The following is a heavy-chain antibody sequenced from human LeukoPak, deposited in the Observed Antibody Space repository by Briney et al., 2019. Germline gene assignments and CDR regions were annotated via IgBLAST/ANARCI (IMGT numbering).Heavy chain of an antibody. V-gene: IGHV1-2*02. CDR1: GYTFTSYD. CDR2: INPNSGGT. Sequence: GASVKVSCKASGYTFTSYDINWVRQATGQGLEWMGWINPNSGGTNYAQKFQGRVTMTRDTSISTAYMELSRLRSDDTAVYYCARGSTYYYDSSGYSPFDYWGQGTLVTVSS. CDR3: ARGSTYYYDSSGYSPFDY. J-gene: IGHJ4*02. D-gene: IGHD3-22*01.